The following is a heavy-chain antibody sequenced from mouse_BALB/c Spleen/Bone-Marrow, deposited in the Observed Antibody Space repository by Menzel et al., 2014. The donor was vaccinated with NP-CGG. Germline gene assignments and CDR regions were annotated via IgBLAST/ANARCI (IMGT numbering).Heavy chain of an antibody. J-gene: IGHJ3*01. D-gene: IGHD1-1*01. V-gene: IGHV14-3*02. CDR3: ARDYANTAWFAS. CDR1: GFNIKDTH. Sequence: VQLQQSGAELVKPGASVKLSCTPSGFNIKDTHMHWGKQRPEQGLEGIGRIDPANGNTKYDPNFQGKATMTADTSSNTAYLQLSSLTSEDTAVYYCARDYANTAWFASWGQGTLVTVS. CDR2: IDPANGNT.